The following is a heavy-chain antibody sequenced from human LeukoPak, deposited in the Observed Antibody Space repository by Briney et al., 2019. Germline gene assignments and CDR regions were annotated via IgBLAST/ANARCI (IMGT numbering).Heavy chain of an antibody. J-gene: IGHJ6*03. D-gene: IGHD1-26*01. Sequence: GGSLRLSCAASGFTFSSYSMNWVRQAPGKGLEWVSSISSSSSYIYYADSVKGRFTISRDNAKNSLYLQMNSLRAEDTAVYYCARDRSIVGATIYYYYMDVWGKGTTVTVSS. CDR2: ISSSSSYI. CDR3: ARDRSIVGATIYYYYMDV. CDR1: GFTFSSYS. V-gene: IGHV3-21*01.